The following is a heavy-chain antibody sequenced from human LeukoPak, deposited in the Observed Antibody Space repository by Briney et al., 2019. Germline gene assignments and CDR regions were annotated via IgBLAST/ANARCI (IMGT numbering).Heavy chain of an antibody. CDR2: IYPGDSNT. V-gene: IGHV5-51*01. D-gene: IGHD6-19*01. CDR3: ARLYNSDWFLDS. J-gene: IGHJ4*02. Sequence: GESLKISCKGSGYRFTNCWIGWVRQMPGKGLEWMGSIYPGDSNTRYSPSFQGQVSISADKSISTAYLQWSSLKASDTAFYYCARLYNSDWFLDSWGQGTLVTVSS. CDR1: GYRFTNCW.